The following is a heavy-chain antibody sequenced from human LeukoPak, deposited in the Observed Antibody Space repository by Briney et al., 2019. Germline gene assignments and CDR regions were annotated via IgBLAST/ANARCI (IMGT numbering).Heavy chain of an antibody. D-gene: IGHD2-2*01. J-gene: IGHJ5*02. Sequence: SVKVSCKASGGTFSSYTISWVRQAPGQGLEWMGRMIPILGIANYAQKFQGRVTTTADKSTSTAYMELSSLRSEDTAVYDCARESVPAAIFTAYWFDPWGQGTLVTVSS. V-gene: IGHV1-69*04. CDR1: GGTFSSYT. CDR2: MIPILGIA. CDR3: ARESVPAAIFTAYWFDP.